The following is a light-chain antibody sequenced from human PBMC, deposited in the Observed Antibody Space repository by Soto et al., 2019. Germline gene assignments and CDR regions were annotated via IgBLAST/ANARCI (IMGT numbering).Light chain of an antibody. CDR2: KAS. CDR1: QSITTW. V-gene: IGKV1-5*03. J-gene: IGKJ1*01. Sequence: DIQMTQSPSTLSASVGDRVTITCRASQSITTWLAWYQQKPGKAPKLLIYKASTLKSGVPSRFSGSGSGTEFILTISSLQPDDFATYYCQQYYTYPWTFG. CDR3: QQYYTYPWT.